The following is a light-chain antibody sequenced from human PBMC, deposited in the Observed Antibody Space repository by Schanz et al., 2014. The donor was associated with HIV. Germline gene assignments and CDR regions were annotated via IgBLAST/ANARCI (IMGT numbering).Light chain of an antibody. J-gene: IGLJ2*01. CDR3: SSYIGSMHAV. Sequence: QSALTQPASVSGSPGQSITISCTGASSDYKYVSWYQQHPGKAPRLMIYEVTKRPSGVPARFSGSKSGNTASLTVSGLQADDEADYYCSSYIGSMHAVFGGGTKLTVL. CDR2: EVT. V-gene: IGLV2-8*01. CDR1: SSDYKY.